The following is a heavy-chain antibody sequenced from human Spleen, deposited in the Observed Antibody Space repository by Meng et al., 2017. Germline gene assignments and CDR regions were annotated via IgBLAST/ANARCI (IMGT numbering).Heavy chain of an antibody. V-gene: IGHV1-2*02. J-gene: IGHJ4*02. Sequence: QVRLGQPEAEVKRPGASVKVSCKTSGYTFTGFYMHWVRQAPGQGLEWMGWINPNSGGTNYARKFQGRVTMTRDTSISTAYMELSRLRSDDTAVYYCARATTEQEIHFDYWGRGTLVTVSS. CDR2: INPNSGGT. CDR3: ARATTEQEIHFDY. D-gene: IGHD1-1*01. CDR1: GYTFTGFY.